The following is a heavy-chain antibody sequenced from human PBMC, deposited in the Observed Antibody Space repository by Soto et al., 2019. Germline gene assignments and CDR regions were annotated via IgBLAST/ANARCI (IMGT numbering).Heavy chain of an antibody. V-gene: IGHV1-3*01. D-gene: IGHD6-19*01. CDR3: ARGAGGSGRNYYFDY. CDR2: INAGNGNT. Sequence: ASVKVSCKASGYTFTSYAMHWVRQAPGQRLEWMGWINAGNGNTKYSQKFQGRVTITRDTSASTAYMELCSLRSEDTAVYYCARGAGGSGRNYYFDYWGQGTLVTVSS. J-gene: IGHJ4*02. CDR1: GYTFTSYA.